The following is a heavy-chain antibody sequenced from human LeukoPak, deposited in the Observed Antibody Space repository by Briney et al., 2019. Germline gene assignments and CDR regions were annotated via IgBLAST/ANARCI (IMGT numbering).Heavy chain of an antibody. CDR1: GFIFSDYY. V-gene: IGHV3-11*01. Sequence: GGSLRLSCAASGFIFSDYYMSWIRQAPGKGLEWVSYISSSGSTIYYADSVKGRFTISRDNAKNSLYLQMNSLRAEDTAVYYCARVGGQQWPSRAFDIWGQGTMVTVSS. CDR3: ARVGGQQWPSRAFDI. CDR2: ISSSGSTI. D-gene: IGHD6-19*01. J-gene: IGHJ3*02.